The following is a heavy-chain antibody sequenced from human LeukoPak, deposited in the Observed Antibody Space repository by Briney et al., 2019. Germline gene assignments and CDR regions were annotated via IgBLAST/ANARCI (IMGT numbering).Heavy chain of an antibody. Sequence: GGSLRLSCAASGFSFSTYEMNWVRQAPGKGLEWVSDITISGNTRNYADSVKGRFAISRDNARNSLYLQMNSLRVEDTAVYYCARGDPYADLWGQGTLVTVAS. D-gene: IGHD2-2*01. CDR3: ARGDPYADL. V-gene: IGHV3-48*03. J-gene: IGHJ5*02. CDR2: ITISGNTR. CDR1: GFSFSTYE.